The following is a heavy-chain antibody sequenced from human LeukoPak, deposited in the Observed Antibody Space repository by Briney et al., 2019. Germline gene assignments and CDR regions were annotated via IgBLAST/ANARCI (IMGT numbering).Heavy chain of an antibody. V-gene: IGHV4-34*01. Sequence: SETLSLTCAVYGESFSGYYWTWIRQPPGKGLEWIGEINHSGSTNYNPSLKSRVTISVDTSKNQFSLKLSSVTAADTAVYYCARDVYYYDSSGYHHWFDPWGQGTLVTVSS. CDR1: GESFSGYY. CDR2: INHSGST. CDR3: ARDVYYYDSSGYHHWFDP. J-gene: IGHJ5*02. D-gene: IGHD3-22*01.